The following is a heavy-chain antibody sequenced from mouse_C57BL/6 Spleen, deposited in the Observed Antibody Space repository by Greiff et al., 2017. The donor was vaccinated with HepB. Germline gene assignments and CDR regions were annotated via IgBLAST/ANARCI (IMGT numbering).Heavy chain of an antibody. CDR3: ARQEGGAY. Sequence: EVKLVESGGDLVKPGGSLKLSCAASGFTFSSYGMSWVRQTPDKRLEWVATISSGGSYTYYPDSVKGRFTISRDNAKNTLYLQMSSLKSEDTARYYCARQEGGAYWGQGTLVTVSA. CDR1: GFTFSSYG. CDR2: ISSGGSYT. V-gene: IGHV5-6*02. J-gene: IGHJ3*01.